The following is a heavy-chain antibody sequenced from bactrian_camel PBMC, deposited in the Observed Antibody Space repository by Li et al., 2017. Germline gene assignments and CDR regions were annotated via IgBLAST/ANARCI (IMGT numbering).Heavy chain of an antibody. CDR1: GFTSNSCG. CDR2: ISTDGTT. J-gene: IGHJ4*01. CDR3: AGPLTICSGDLCYRRGFNY. Sequence: QVQLVESGGCSVQAGGSLRLSCTAPGFTSNSCGMDWYRQAPGKEREFVSSISTDGTTNADSVKGRFTISRDNAKNTVYLQMNSLESEDTALYYCAGPLTICSGDLCYRRGFNYWGQGTQVTVS. D-gene: IGHD2*01. V-gene: IGHV3S55*01.